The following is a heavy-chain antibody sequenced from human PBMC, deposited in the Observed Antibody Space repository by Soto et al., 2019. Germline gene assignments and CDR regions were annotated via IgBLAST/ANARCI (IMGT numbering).Heavy chain of an antibody. CDR2: IYYSGST. J-gene: IGHJ4*02. Sequence: WEPLSITCTVSGVSVSSGSYYWNWILQPPGKGLEWIGYIYYSGSTNYNPSLKSRVTISVDASKNQFSLKLSSVTAADTAVYYCARRIAVAGTGGYYFDYWGQGTLVTVSS. V-gene: IGHV4-61*01. CDR3: ARRIAVAGTGGYYFDY. CDR1: GVSVSSGSYY. D-gene: IGHD6-19*01.